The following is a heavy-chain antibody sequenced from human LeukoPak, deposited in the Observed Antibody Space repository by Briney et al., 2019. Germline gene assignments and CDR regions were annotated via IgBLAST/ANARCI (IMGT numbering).Heavy chain of an antibody. V-gene: IGHV4-59*01. CDR2: IYYSGST. CDR3: ARASGRDGYNSDY. Sequence: SETLSLTCTVSGGSISSYYWSWIRQPPGKGLEWIGYIYYSGSTNYNPSLKSRITISVDTSKNQFSLKLSSVTAADTAVYYCARASGRDGYNSDYWGQGTLVTVSS. CDR1: GGSISSYY. J-gene: IGHJ4*02. D-gene: IGHD5-24*01.